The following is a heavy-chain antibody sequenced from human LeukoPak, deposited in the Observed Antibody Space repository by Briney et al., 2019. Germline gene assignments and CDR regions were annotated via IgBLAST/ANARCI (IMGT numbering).Heavy chain of an antibody. CDR2: IYYSAST. J-gene: IGHJ4*02. CDR1: GGSITTSSYY. D-gene: IGHD5-18*01. V-gene: IGHV4-39*01. CDR3: ARLKGYSYGYVDN. Sequence: PSETLSLTCTVSGGSITTSSYYWGWIRQPPGKGLEWIASIYYSASTYYNPSLKSRVTISVETSKNQVSLTLSSVTAADTAVYYCARLKGYSYGYVDNWGQGILVTVSS.